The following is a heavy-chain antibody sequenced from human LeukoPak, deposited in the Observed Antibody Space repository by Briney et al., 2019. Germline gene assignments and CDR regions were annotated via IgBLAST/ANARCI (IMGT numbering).Heavy chain of an antibody. CDR3: ARSGKFSGYTYFQH. V-gene: IGHV4-34*01. D-gene: IGHD3-22*01. J-gene: IGHJ1*01. Sequence: SETLSLTCAVYGGSFSGYYWSWIRQPPGKGLEWIGEINHSGSTNYNPSLKSRVIISVDTSKNQFSLKLSSVTAADTAVYYCARSGKFSGYTYFQHWGQGTLVTVSS. CDR2: INHSGST. CDR1: GGSFSGYY.